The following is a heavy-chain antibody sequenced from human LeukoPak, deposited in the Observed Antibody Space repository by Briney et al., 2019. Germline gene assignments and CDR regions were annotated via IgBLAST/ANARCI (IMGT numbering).Heavy chain of an antibody. V-gene: IGHV3-11*04. Sequence: GGSLRLSCAASGFTFSDYYMSWIRQAPGKGLEWVSYISSSGSTIYYAGSVKGRFTISRDNAKNSLYLQMNSLRAEDTAVYYCASDYYDSSGYYSLDYWGQGTLVTVSS. D-gene: IGHD3-22*01. J-gene: IGHJ4*02. CDR2: ISSSGSTI. CDR3: ASDYYDSSGYYSLDY. CDR1: GFTFSDYY.